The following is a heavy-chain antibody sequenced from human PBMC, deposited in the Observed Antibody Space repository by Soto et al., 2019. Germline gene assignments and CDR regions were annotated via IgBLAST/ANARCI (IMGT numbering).Heavy chain of an antibody. Sequence: ASVKVSCKASGYTFTGYYMHWVRQAPGQGLEWMGWINPNSGGTNYAQKFQGWVTMTRDTSISTAHMELSRLRSDDTAVYYCARSRGYSYGHDYWGQGTLVTVSS. D-gene: IGHD5-18*01. CDR2: INPNSGGT. J-gene: IGHJ4*02. CDR1: GYTFTGYY. V-gene: IGHV1-2*04. CDR3: ARSRGYSYGHDY.